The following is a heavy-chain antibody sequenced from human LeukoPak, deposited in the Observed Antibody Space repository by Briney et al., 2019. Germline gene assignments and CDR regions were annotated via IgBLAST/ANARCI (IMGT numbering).Heavy chain of an antibody. CDR2: INPNSGGT. V-gene: IGHV1-2*02. J-gene: IGHJ6*03. D-gene: IGHD2-21*02. CDR3: ARGVTARGFYYYMDV. Sequence: ASVKVSCKASGYTFTGYYMRWVRQAPGQGLEWMGWINPNSGGTNYAQKFQGRVTMTRDTSISTAYMELSRLRSDDTAVYYCARGVTARGFYYYMDVWGKGTTVTISS. CDR1: GYTFTGYY.